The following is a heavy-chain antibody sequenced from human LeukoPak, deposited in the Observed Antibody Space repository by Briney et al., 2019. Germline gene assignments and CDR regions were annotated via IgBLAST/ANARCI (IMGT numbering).Heavy chain of an antibody. CDR1: GGSFSGYY. Sequence: SETLSLTCAVYGGSFSGYYWSWIRQPPGKGLEWIGEINHSGSTNYNPSLKSRVTISVDTSKNQFSLKLSSVTAADTAVYYCARGGYQLPKHRKPHFDYWGQGTLVTVSS. CDR2: INHSGST. J-gene: IGHJ4*02. V-gene: IGHV4-34*01. D-gene: IGHD2-2*01. CDR3: ARGGYQLPKHRKPHFDY.